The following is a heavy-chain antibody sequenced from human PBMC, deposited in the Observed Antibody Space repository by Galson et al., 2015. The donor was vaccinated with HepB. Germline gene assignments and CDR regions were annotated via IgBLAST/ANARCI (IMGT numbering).Heavy chain of an antibody. CDR1: GFTFSSYA. D-gene: IGHD3-10*01. CDR2: ISGSGGST. CDR3: AKDGRGYGSGSYYD. J-gene: IGHJ4*02. V-gene: IGHV3-23*01. Sequence: SLRLSCAASGFTFSSYAMSWVRQAPGKGLEWVSAISGSGGSTYYADSVKGRFTISRDNSKNTLYLQMNSLRAEDTAVYYCAKDGRGYGSGSYYDWGQGTLVTVSS.